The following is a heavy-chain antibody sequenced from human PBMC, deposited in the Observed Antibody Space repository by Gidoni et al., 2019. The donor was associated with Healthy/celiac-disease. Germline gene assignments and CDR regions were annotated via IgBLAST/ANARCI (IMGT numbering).Heavy chain of an antibody. CDR1: GGSFSGYY. J-gene: IGHJ3*02. Sequence: QVQLQQWGAGLLKPSETLSLTCAVYGGSFSGYYWSWIRPPPGKGLEWIGEINHSGSTNYNPSLKSRVTISVDTSKNQFSLKLSSVTAADTAVYYCARGRKVLAFDIWGQGTMVTVSS. CDR2: INHSGST. V-gene: IGHV4-34*01. CDR3: ARGRKVLAFDI.